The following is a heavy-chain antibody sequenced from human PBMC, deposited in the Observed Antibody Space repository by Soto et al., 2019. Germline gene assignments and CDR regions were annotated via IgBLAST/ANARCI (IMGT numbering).Heavy chain of an antibody. J-gene: IGHJ4*02. CDR2: ISTDRSST. Sequence: EVQLVESGGGLVQPGGSLRLSCAATGFTFSTYWMHWVRQGPGKGLVWVSRISTDRSSTNYADSVKGRFTISRDNAKSTLYLQMNSLRAEDTAVYYCARATGSNYPFDYWGQGSLVTVSS. CDR3: ARATGSNYPFDY. D-gene: IGHD4-4*01. CDR1: GFTFSTYW. V-gene: IGHV3-74*01.